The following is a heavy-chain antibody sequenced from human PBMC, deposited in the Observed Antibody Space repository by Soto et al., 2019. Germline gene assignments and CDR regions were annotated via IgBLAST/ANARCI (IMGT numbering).Heavy chain of an antibody. J-gene: IGHJ4*02. Sequence: QVQLVESGGGVVQPGKSLRLSCAASGFIFSSYGMHWVRQAAGKRLEWVALISFDGKYRNYADSVKGRFTIYRDNPKNTLYLEMNSLRPEDTAFYYCAKRGGVVGGSEHPFFEYWGQGTLVTVSS. CDR3: AKRGGVVGGSEHPFFEY. CDR1: GFIFSSYG. D-gene: IGHD2-15*01. V-gene: IGHV3-30*18. CDR2: ISFDGKYR.